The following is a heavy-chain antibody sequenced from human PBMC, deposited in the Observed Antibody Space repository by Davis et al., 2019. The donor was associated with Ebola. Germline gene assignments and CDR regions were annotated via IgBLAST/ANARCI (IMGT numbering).Heavy chain of an antibody. Sequence: GESLKIPCVAPGFTFRTYAMHWVRQAPGKGLEWVAVIWYDGSNDSYGDSVKGRFTISRDNSKNTLYLQMNSLRAEDTAVYYCAREFLAHCAGGRCYERSDAFEMWGRGTMVTVSS. V-gene: IGHV3-33*01. CDR3: AREFLAHCAGGRCYERSDAFEM. J-gene: IGHJ3*02. CDR1: GFTFRTYA. CDR2: IWYDGSND. D-gene: IGHD2-15*01.